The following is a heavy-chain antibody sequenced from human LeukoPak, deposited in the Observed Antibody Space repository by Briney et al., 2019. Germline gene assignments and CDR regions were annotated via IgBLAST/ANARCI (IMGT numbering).Heavy chain of an antibody. CDR1: GFTFSSYG. CDR3: ATLTAMVTFFDY. CDR2: IRYDGSNK. V-gene: IGHV3-30*02. J-gene: IGHJ4*02. D-gene: IGHD5-18*01. Sequence: PGGSLRLSCAASGFTFSSYGMHWVRQAPGKGLEWVAFIRYDGSNKYYADSAKGRFTISRDNSKNTLYLQMNSLRAEDTAVYYCATLTAMVTFFDYWGQGTLVTVSS.